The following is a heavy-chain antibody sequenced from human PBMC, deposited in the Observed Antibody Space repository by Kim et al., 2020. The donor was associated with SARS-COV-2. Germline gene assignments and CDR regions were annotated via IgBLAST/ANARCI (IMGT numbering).Heavy chain of an antibody. D-gene: IGHD3-10*01. CDR3: ARAGAADAFDI. J-gene: IGHJ3*02. Sequence: IYNADSVKGRFTISRDNARTSLYLQMNSLRDENTAVYYCARAGAADAFDIWGQGTMVTVSS. CDR2: I. V-gene: IGHV3-48*02.